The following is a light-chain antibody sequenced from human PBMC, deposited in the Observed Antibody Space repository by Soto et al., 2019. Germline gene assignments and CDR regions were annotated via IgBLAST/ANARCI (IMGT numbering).Light chain of an antibody. CDR2: DAS. V-gene: IGKV3-11*01. CDR1: QXVXXY. CDR3: QQRSNWPPYT. J-gene: IGKJ2*01. Sequence: EIVXXQSPATXXLSPGERATXXXXASQXVXXYLAWYQQKPGQAPRLLIYDASNRATGIPARFSGSGSGTDFTLTISSLEPEDFAVYYCQQRSNWPPYTFGQGTKLEIK.